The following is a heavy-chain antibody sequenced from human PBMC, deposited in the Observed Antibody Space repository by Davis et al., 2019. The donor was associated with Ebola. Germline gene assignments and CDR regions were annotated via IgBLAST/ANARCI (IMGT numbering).Heavy chain of an antibody. CDR2: IYPDDSET. Sequence: GESLKISCKGSGYSFTSYWIGWVRQMPGKGLQWMGIIYPDDSETTYSPSFQGQVTISVDKSISTAFLQWSSLKASDTAIYYCAINFASGTYYNAAGYWGQGTLVTVSS. CDR3: AINFASGTYYNAAGY. D-gene: IGHD3-10*01. CDR1: GYSFTSYW. V-gene: IGHV5-51*01. J-gene: IGHJ4*02.